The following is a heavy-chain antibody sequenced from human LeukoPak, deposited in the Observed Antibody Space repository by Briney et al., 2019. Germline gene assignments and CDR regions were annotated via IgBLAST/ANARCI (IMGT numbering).Heavy chain of an antibody. CDR2: IKSKTDGGTT. CDR1: GFTFSNAW. D-gene: IGHD1-26*01. Sequence: GGSLRLSCATSGFTFSNAWMSWVRRAPGKGLEWVGRIKSKTDGGTTDYAAPVKGRFTISRDDSKNTLYLQMNSLKTEDTAVYYCTTYSGSYYRGFDYWGQGTLVTVSS. J-gene: IGHJ4*02. V-gene: IGHV3-15*01. CDR3: TTYSGSYYRGFDY.